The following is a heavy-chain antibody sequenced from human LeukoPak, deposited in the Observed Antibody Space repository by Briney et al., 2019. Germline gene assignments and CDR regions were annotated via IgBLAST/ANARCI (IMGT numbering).Heavy chain of an antibody. D-gene: IGHD3-16*02. J-gene: IGHJ4*02. V-gene: IGHV3-23*01. Sequence: GGSLRLSCAASGFTFSSYAMSWVRQAPGKGLEWVSAISGSGGSTYYADSVKGRFTISSDNSKTTLSLQINSLRAEDTAVYYCKDLGELSLRFVYWGQGALVTVSS. CDR1: GFTFSSYA. CDR3: KDLGELSLRFVY. CDR2: ISGSGGST.